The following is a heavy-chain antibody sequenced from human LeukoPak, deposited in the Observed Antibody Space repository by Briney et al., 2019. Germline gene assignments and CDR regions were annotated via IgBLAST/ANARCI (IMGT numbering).Heavy chain of an antibody. D-gene: IGHD6-13*01. J-gene: IGHJ6*03. Sequence: GGSLRLSCAASGFTFSSYWMHWVRQAPGKGLVWVSRINSDGSSTSYADSVKGRSTISRDNAKNTLYLQMNSLRAEDTAVYYCARYPPLSSPYYYYYYYMDVWGKGTTVTVSS. CDR3: ARYPPLSSPYYYYYYYMDV. V-gene: IGHV3-74*01. CDR2: INSDGSST. CDR1: GFTFSSYW.